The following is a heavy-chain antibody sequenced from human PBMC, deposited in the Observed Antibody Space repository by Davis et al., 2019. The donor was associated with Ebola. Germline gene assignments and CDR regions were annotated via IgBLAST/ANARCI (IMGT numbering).Heavy chain of an antibody. J-gene: IGHJ4*02. Sequence: PGGSLRLSCAASGFIFSAYTMTWVRQAPGKGPEWVSSISSSGDAKYYADSVKGRFTVSRDNAKYSLYLQLNSLRNEDTAIYYCAKFLETADFWGQGTLVTVSS. V-gene: IGHV3-48*02. D-gene: IGHD3-3*01. CDR1: GFIFSAYT. CDR3: AKFLETADF. CDR2: ISSSGDAK.